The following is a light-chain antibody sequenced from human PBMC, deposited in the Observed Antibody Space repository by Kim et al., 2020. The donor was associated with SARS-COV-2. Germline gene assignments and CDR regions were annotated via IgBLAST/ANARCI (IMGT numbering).Light chain of an antibody. Sequence: SYELTQPPSVSVAPGKTARITCGVNNIGSNSVHWYQQKPGQAPVLVIYYDSDRPSGIPERFSGSNSENTATLTISRVEAGDEADYYCQVWDSSSDHVVFGGGTQLTVL. V-gene: IGLV3-21*04. CDR1: NIGSNS. CDR2: YDS. J-gene: IGLJ2*01. CDR3: QVWDSSSDHVV.